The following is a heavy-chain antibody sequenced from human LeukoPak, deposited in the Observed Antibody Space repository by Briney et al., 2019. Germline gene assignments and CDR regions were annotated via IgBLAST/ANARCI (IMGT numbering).Heavy chain of an antibody. V-gene: IGHV4-39*07. Sequence: SETLSLTCTVSGGSISSSSYYWGWIRQPPGKGLEWIGSIYYSGSTYYNPSLKSRVTISVDTSKNQFSLKLSSVTAADTAVYYCASLFYSSSWYVPFDYWGQGTLVTVSS. D-gene: IGHD6-13*01. CDR2: IYYSGST. J-gene: IGHJ4*02. CDR3: ASLFYSSSWYVPFDY. CDR1: GGSISSSSYY.